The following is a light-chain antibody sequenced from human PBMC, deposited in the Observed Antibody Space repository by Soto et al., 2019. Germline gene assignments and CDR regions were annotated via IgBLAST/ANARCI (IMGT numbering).Light chain of an antibody. CDR2: GAS. J-gene: IGKJ1*01. V-gene: IGKV3-15*01. CDR3: HQYNNLWT. CDR1: QSISDT. Sequence: EIVMTQSPATLSVSPGGRASLSCRASQSISDTLAWYQQKPVQAPRLLIYGASTRATGIPARFSGSGSGTEFTLTISSLQSEDFGVYYCHQYNNLWTFGQGTKVDI.